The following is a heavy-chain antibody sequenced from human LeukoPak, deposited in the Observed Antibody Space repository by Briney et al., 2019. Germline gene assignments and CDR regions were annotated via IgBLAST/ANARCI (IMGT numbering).Heavy chain of an antibody. CDR1: GYSISSGYY. J-gene: IGHJ4*02. D-gene: IGHD3-9*01. CDR2: IYHSGST. CDR3: ARLADYYDILTGYYTQYYFDY. V-gene: IGHV4-38-2*01. Sequence: PSETLSLTYAVSGYSISSGYYWGWIRQHPGKGLEWIGSIYHSGSTYYNPSLKSRVTISVDTSKNQFSLKLSSVTAADTAVYYCARLADYYDILTGYYTQYYFDYWGQGTLVTVSS.